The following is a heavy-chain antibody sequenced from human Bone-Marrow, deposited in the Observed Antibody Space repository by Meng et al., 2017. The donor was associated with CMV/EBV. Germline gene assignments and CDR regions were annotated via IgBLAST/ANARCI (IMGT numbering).Heavy chain of an antibody. CDR2: IKQDGSEK. D-gene: IGHD2-2*01. J-gene: IGHJ4*02. Sequence: GGSLRLSCAASGFTFSSYWMSWVRQAPGKGLEWVANIKQDGSEKYYVDSVKGRFTISRENARKSLYLQMNGLRAEDTAVYYCARDRGAYCSSTSCSTFDYWGQGILVTVSS. V-gene: IGHV3-7*03. CDR3: ARDRGAYCSSTSCSTFDY. CDR1: GFTFSSYW.